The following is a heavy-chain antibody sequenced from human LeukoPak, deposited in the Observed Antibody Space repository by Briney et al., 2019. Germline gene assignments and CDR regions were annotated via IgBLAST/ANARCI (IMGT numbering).Heavy chain of an antibody. CDR1: GGSISSSSYY. J-gene: IGHJ4*02. D-gene: IGHD3-22*01. V-gene: IGHV4-39*01. CDR2: IYYSGST. Sequence: PSETLSLTCTVSGGSISSSSYYWGWIRQPPGKGLEWIGSIYYSGSTYYNPSLKSRVTISVDTSKNQFSLKLSSVTAADTAAYYCARHEFDYDSPFDYWGQGTLVTVSS. CDR3: ARHEFDYDSPFDY.